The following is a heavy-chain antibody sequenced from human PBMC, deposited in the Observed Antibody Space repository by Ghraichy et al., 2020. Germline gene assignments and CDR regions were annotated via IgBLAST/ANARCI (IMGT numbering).Heavy chain of an antibody. Sequence: SETLSLTCAVYGGSFSGYYWSWIRQPPGKGLEWIGEINHSGSTNYNPSLKSRVTISVDTSKNQFSLKLSSVTAADTAVYYCARASNYDFWSGNVKNWFDPWGQGTLVTVSS. D-gene: IGHD3-3*01. CDR1: GGSFSGYY. CDR3: ARASNYDFWSGNVKNWFDP. V-gene: IGHV4-34*01. CDR2: INHSGST. J-gene: IGHJ5*02.